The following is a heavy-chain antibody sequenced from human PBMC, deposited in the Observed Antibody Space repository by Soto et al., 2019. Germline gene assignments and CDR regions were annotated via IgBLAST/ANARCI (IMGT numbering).Heavy chain of an antibody. V-gene: IGHV5-51*01. J-gene: IGHJ4*02. CDR1: GYSFTSYG. CDR2: IYPGDSDT. Sequence: PGESLKISCKGSGYSFTSYGIGWVRQMPGKGLEWMGIIYPGDSDTRYSPSFQGQVTISADKSISTAYLQWSSLKASDTAMYYCARGHFWSGYRQSYYFDYWGQGTLLTVSS. D-gene: IGHD3-3*01. CDR3: ARGHFWSGYRQSYYFDY.